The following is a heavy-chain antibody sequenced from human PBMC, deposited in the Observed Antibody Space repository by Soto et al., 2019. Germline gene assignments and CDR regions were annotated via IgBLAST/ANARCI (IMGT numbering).Heavy chain of an antibody. Sequence: GGSLRLSCAASGFSFSNAWMNWVRQAPGKGLEWVGRIKSKTEGGTTAYAAPVTGRFTISRDDSKNTLYLQMNSLKTEDTAVYYCTTVSTDYFYFHYWGQGTLVTVSS. CDR2: IKSKTEGGTT. CDR3: TTVSTDYFYFHY. D-gene: IGHD3-10*01. J-gene: IGHJ4*02. V-gene: IGHV3-15*07. CDR1: GFSFSNAW.